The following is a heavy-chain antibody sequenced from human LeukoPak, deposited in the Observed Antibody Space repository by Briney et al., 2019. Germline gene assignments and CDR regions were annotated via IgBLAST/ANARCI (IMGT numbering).Heavy chain of an antibody. V-gene: IGHV1-2*02. CDR3: VREGNELLSKNFDY. Sequence: ASVKVSCKASGFTFSGHSIHWVRQAPGQGLEWMGYINPHSGGTSSPQKFQGRVTMTTDTSISAVYMELSSLTSDDTAMYYCVREGNELLSKNFDYWGEGSLVTVSS. CDR1: GFTFSGHS. D-gene: IGHD2-21*02. CDR2: INPHSGGT. J-gene: IGHJ4*02.